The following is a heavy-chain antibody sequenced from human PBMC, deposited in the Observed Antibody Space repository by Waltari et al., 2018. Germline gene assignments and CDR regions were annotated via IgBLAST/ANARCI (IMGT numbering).Heavy chain of an antibody. Sequence: EVQLVESGGNLVQPGGSLRLSCAASGFTFTSHWMHWVRQAPGKWLVWVSRLNGDGRNPRYADSVKGRFTISRDNAKNTLYLEMNSLRAEDTAVYFCAGGPQSGASSAWYGWFDPWGQGTLVTVSS. CDR1: GFTFTSHW. D-gene: IGHD6-13*01. J-gene: IGHJ5*02. CDR2: LNGDGRNP. CDR3: AGGPQSGASSAWYGWFDP. V-gene: IGHV3-74*01.